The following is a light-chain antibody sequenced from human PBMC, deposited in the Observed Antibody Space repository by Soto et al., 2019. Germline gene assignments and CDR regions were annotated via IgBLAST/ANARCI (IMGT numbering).Light chain of an antibody. Sequence: VLTQPPSVSAAPGQKVSISCSGSTSNIAKNHVSWYQRLPGTAPKLLFYDNDKRPSGIPDRFSASKSATSSTLDITGLQTGDEADYLCGAWDDSLSFYVFGTGTKVTVL. CDR2: DND. CDR1: TSNIAKNH. V-gene: IGLV1-51*01. J-gene: IGLJ1*01. CDR3: GAWDDSLSFYV.